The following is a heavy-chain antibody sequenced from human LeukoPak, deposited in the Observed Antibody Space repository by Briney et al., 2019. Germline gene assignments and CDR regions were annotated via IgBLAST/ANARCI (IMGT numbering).Heavy chain of an antibody. V-gene: IGHV4-61*02. J-gene: IGHJ4*02. CDR3: ARSEINDYSRF. CDR2: VSQSGST. Sequence: SETLSLTCTVSGGSISSGSYYWSWIRQPAGKGLEWIGSVSQSGSTYDNPSLKSRVTMSMDTSKNQFSVEMRAVTAADTAVYFCARSEINDYSRFWGQGILVTASS. CDR1: GGSISSGSYY. D-gene: IGHD4-11*01.